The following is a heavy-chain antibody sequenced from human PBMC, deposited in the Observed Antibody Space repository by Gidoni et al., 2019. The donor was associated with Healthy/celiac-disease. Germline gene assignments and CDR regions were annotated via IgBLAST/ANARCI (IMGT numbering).Heavy chain of an antibody. CDR2: ISYDGSNK. D-gene: IGHD6-19*01. J-gene: IGHJ3*02. CDR1: GFTFRSYA. CDR3: ARDLRGRSGWPYDAFDI. Sequence: QVQLVESGGGVVQPGRSLRLSCAASGFTFRSYAMHWVRQAPGKGLAWVAVISYDGSNKYYADSVKGRFTISRDNSKNTLYLQMNSLRAEDTAVYYCARDLRGRSGWPYDAFDIWGQGTMVTVSS. V-gene: IGHV3-30-3*01.